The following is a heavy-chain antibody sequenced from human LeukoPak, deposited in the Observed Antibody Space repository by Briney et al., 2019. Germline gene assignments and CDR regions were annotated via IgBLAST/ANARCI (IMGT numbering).Heavy chain of an antibody. CDR2: ISNSGGST. Sequence: GGSLRLSCAASGFTFSSYAMSWVRQAPGKGPEWVSVISNSGGSTFYADSVKGRFTISRDSSKNTLYLQMNSLRAEDTAVYYCAKRASGSGTSLYYFDYWGQGTLVTVSS. D-gene: IGHD3-10*01. CDR3: AKRASGSGTSLYYFDY. J-gene: IGHJ4*02. CDR1: GFTFSSYA. V-gene: IGHV3-23*01.